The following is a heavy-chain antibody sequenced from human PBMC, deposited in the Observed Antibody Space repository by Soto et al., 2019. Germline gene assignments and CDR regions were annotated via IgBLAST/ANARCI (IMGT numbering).Heavy chain of an antibody. CDR1: GGSISSYY. J-gene: IGHJ5*02. D-gene: IGHD2-21*01. Sequence: SETLSLTCTVSGGSISSYYWSWIRQPPGKGLEWIGYIYYSGSTNYNPSLKSRVTISVDTSKNQFSLKLSSVTAADTAMYYCARRAVVAVTGSLDNWLDPWGQGILVTVSS. CDR2: IYYSGST. CDR3: ARRAVVAVTGSLDNWLDP. V-gene: IGHV4-59*01.